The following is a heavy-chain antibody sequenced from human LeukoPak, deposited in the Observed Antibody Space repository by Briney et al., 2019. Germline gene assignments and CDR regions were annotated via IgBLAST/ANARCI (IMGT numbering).Heavy chain of an antibody. Sequence: GGSLRLSCAASGFTFSDYGMHWVCQAPGKGLEWVAVIWYDGSNKNYADSVKGRFTISRDTSKNTLYLQMNSLRADDTALYYCARDLRNDYGSGSYYFDYWGQGTLVTVSS. CDR1: GFTFSDYG. CDR3: ARDLRNDYGSGSYYFDY. V-gene: IGHV3-33*01. CDR2: IWYDGSNK. J-gene: IGHJ4*02. D-gene: IGHD3-10*01.